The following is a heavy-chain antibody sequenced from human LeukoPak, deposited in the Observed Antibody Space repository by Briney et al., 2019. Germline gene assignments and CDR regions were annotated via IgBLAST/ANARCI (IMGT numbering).Heavy chain of an antibody. V-gene: IGHV4-34*01. D-gene: IGHD2-15*01. Sequence: SETLSLTCAVYGGSFSGYYWSWIRQPPGKGLEWIGEINHSGSTNYNPSLKSRVTMSVDTSKNQFSLKLSSVTAADTAVYYCARGFPIVVVVAATRVSNWFDPWGQGTLVTVSS. CDR2: INHSGST. CDR3: ARGFPIVVVVAATRVSNWFDP. J-gene: IGHJ5*02. CDR1: GGSFSGYY.